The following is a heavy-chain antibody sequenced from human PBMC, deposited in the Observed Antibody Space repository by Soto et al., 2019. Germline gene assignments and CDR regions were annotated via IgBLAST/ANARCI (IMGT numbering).Heavy chain of an antibody. D-gene: IGHD4-4*01. CDR3: ARSDNYVPFDH. CDR1: GGSISSGDYY. CDR2: IYYSGFT. Sequence: QVQLQESGPGLVKPSQTLSLTCTVSGGSISSGDYYWSWIRQPPGKGLEWIGYIYYSGFTYSNTSLNSRPTMSVDTSKRPFSLKLSSVIAADAAVYYCARSDNYVPFDHWGQGTLVTVSS. J-gene: IGHJ4*02. V-gene: IGHV4-30-4*01.